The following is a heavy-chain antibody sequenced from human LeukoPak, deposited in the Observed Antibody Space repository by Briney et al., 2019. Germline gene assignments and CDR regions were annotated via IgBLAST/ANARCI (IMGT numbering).Heavy chain of an antibody. J-gene: IGHJ4*02. CDR3: ATAGWPARYFDY. Sequence: GASVKVSCKASGYTFTSYDINWVRQATGQGLEWMGGFDPEDGETIYAQKFQGRVTMTEDTSTDTAYMELSSLRSEDTAVYYCATAGWPARYFDYWGQGTLVTVSS. CDR1: GYTFTSYD. CDR2: FDPEDGET. V-gene: IGHV1-24*01.